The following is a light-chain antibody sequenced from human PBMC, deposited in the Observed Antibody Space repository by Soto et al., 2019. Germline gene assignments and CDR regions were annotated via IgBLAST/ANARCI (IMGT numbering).Light chain of an antibody. CDR3: QQHGTSPLT. J-gene: IGKJ4*01. Sequence: EIVLTQSPGTLSLSPGERATLSCRASQSVSSSYLAWYQQKPGQAPRLLIYGANYRATGISDRFSGGGSGTDFTLTISRLEYDDFAVYYCQQHGTSPLTFGGGTKVEMK. CDR1: QSVSSSY. CDR2: GAN. V-gene: IGKV3-20*01.